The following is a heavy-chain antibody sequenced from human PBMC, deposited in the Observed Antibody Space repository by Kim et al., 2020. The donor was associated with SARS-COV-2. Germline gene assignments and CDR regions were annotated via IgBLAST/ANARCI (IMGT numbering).Heavy chain of an antibody. J-gene: IGHJ4*02. D-gene: IGHD6-19*01. V-gene: IGHV3-23*01. CDR1: GFTLSKNA. Sequence: GGSLRLSCAVSGFTLSKNAMSWVRQAPGRGLEWVSTIHPRAETTYYADSVNGRFTIYRDNSNHTLYLQLTGLRADDTAVYYCAKDRGGSGWPVFDSWGQGTLVTVPS. CDR3: AKDRGGSGWPVFDS. CDR2: IHPRAETT.